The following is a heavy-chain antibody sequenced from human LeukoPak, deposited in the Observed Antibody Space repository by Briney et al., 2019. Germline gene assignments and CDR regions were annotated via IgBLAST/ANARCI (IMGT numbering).Heavy chain of an antibody. J-gene: IGHJ6*03. D-gene: IGHD6-6*01. CDR2: ISAYNGNT. V-gene: IGHV1-18*01. Sequence: ASAKVSCKASGYTFTSYGISWVRQPPGQGLEWMGWISAYNGNTNYAQKLQGRVTMTTDTSTSTAYMELRSLRSDDTGVYYCAREAYSSSFYYYYYMDGWGKGTTVTVSS. CDR3: AREAYSSSFYYYYYMDG. CDR1: GYTFTSYG.